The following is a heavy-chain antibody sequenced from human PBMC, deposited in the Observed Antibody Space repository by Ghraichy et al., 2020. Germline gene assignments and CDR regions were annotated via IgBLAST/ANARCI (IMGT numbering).Heavy chain of an antibody. V-gene: IGHV4-61*01. CDR2: IFTGGNS. CDR3: AGRGRRFDY. Sequence: SETLSLTCTVSGGSFAGCSYFWSCIRQPPGQGLEWIGYIFTGGNSNYNPSLNSRVTISVDTSKNQFSLNLTSVTAAATAVYYCAGRGRRFDYWGQGTLVTVSS. D-gene: IGHD3-10*01. CDR1: GGSFAGCSYF. J-gene: IGHJ4*02.